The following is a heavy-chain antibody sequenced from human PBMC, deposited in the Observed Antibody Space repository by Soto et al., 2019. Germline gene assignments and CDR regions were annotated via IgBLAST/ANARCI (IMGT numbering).Heavy chain of an antibody. CDR1: GYTLTELS. Sequence: GASVKVSCKVSGYTLTELSMHWVRQAPGKGLEWMGGFDPEDGETIYAQKFQGRVTMTEDTSTDTAYMELSSLRSEDTAVYYCATAFGHITIFGVVLLYYYGMDVWGQGTTVTVSS. J-gene: IGHJ6*02. D-gene: IGHD3-3*01. V-gene: IGHV1-24*01. CDR3: ATAFGHITIFGVVLLYYYGMDV. CDR2: FDPEDGET.